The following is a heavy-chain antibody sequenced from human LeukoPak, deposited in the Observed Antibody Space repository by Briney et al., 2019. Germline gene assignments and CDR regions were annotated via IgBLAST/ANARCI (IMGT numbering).Heavy chain of an antibody. Sequence: RTGGSLRLSCAASGFSFNSYSMNWVRQAPGRGLEWVSYISGSSSAIYYADSVKGRFTISRDNAKNSLYLQVNSLRAEDTAVYYCAKVAAAVTWYFDYWGQGTLVTVSS. CDR1: GFSFNSYS. V-gene: IGHV3-48*01. CDR2: ISGSSSAI. CDR3: AKVAAAVTWYFDY. J-gene: IGHJ4*02. D-gene: IGHD6-25*01.